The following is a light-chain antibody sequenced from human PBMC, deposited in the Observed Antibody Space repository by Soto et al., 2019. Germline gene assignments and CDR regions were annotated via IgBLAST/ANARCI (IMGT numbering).Light chain of an antibody. V-gene: IGKV1-5*01. CDR1: QTISSW. CDR3: QHYKISTRYS. CDR2: DAS. J-gene: IGKJ2*03. Sequence: DIQMTQSPSTLSASVGDRVTITCRASQTISSWLAWYQQKPGKAPKLLIYDASTLESGVPSRFSGSGSGTDFTLTISSLQPEDFATYYCQHYKISTRYSFGQGTKVDIK.